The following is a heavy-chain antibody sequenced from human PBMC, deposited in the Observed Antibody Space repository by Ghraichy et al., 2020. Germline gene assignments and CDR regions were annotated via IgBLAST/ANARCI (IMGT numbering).Heavy chain of an antibody. J-gene: IGHJ6*02. CDR1: GFTFSSYS. CDR3: VREGFQNGMNV. V-gene: IGHV3-21*01. Sequence: LSLTCAASGFTFSSYSMSWVRQAPGKGLVWVSPISSGSSYIYYADSVKGRFTISRDNAKNSLYLQMNSLRAEDTAVYSCVREGFQNGMNVWGQGTTVTVSS. CDR2: ISSGSSYI.